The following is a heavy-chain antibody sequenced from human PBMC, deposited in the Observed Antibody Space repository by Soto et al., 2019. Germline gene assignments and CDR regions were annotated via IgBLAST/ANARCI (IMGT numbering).Heavy chain of an antibody. CDR2: ISSSSNYI. CDR1: GFTFSSYS. V-gene: IGHV3-21*01. J-gene: IGHJ6*02. Sequence: EGSLRLSCAASGFTFSSYSMNWVRQALGKGLECVSYISSSSNYIYYADSVKGRFTISRDNAKNPLDVQMNSLRAEDTAVYYCARDVVVLGGMDVWGQGTTVTVYS. CDR3: ARDVVVLGGMDV. D-gene: IGHD2-21*01.